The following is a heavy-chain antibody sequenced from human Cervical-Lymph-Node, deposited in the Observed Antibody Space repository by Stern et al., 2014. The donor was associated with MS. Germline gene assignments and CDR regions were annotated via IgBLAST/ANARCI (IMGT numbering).Heavy chain of an antibody. V-gene: IGHV1-18*01. J-gene: IGHJ4*02. CDR1: GYTFTNYG. CDR3: ARRSGSYSFDY. D-gene: IGHD1-26*01. CDR2: ISNYNGRT. Sequence: VQLVQSGAEVKKPGASVKVSCKPTGYTFTNYGISWVRQAPGQGLEWMGWISNYNGRTNYAEKLKGRLTMTRDTSTSTAYMDLRSLTSDDTAVYYCARRSGSYSFDYWGQGTLVTVSS.